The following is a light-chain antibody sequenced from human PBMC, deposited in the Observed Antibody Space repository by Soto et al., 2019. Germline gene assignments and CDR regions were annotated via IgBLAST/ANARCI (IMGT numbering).Light chain of an antibody. CDR1: SSDVGGYKY. CDR3: SSYTSSSTVV. V-gene: IGLV2-14*01. CDR2: EVS. Sequence: QSALTQPASVSGSPGQSITISCTGTSSDVGGYKYVSWYQQHPGKVPKLMIYEVSNRPSGVSNRLSGSKSGDTASLTISGLQPEAEADYYCSSYTSSSTVVFGGGTKLTVL. J-gene: IGLJ2*01.